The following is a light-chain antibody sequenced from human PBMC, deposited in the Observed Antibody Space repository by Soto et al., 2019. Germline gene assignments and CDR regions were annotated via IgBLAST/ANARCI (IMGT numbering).Light chain of an antibody. CDR2: DAS. J-gene: IGKJ1*01. Sequence: EIVLTQSPATLSLSPGEIATLSCRASQSVSSYLAWYQQKPGQAPRLLIYDASNRATGIPARFSGSGSGTDFTLTISSRETEDFAGYYCQQRSNWPWTFGQGTKVEIK. V-gene: IGKV3-11*01. CDR3: QQRSNWPWT. CDR1: QSVSSY.